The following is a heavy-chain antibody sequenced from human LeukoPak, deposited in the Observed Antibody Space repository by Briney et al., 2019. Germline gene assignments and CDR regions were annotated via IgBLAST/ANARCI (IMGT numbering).Heavy chain of an antibody. J-gene: IGHJ3*01. CDR2: IYPGDFDT. CDR3: AKSHTPMVSAFDV. CDR1: GYSFSNYW. D-gene: IGHD5-18*01. Sequence: GESLKMSCKGSGYSFSNYWIAWVRQMPGKGLEWMGVIYPGDFDTRYSPSFQGQVTISADKSISTAYLQWNSLKASDTAMYYCAKSHTPMVSAFDVWGQGTMVTFS. V-gene: IGHV5-51*01.